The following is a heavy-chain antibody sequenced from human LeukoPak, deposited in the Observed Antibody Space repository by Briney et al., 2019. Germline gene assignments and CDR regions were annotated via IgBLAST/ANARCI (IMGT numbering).Heavy chain of an antibody. CDR1: GFTFSSNL. CDR2: VNTDGSDT. Sequence: GGSLRLSCAASGFTFSSNLMHWVRQAPGKGLVWVSVVNTDGSDTRYADSVKGRFTVSRDNAKNTLYLQMNSLRAEDTAVYYCTPGYSGGSVAWGQGTLVTVSS. CDR3: TPGYSGGSVA. V-gene: IGHV3-74*01. J-gene: IGHJ5*02. D-gene: IGHD6-19*01.